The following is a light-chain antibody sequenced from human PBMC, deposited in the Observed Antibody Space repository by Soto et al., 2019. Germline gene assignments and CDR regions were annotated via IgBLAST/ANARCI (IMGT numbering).Light chain of an antibody. J-gene: IGLJ1*01. CDR3: QSYDSSLSAPCV. V-gene: IGLV2-14*02. Sequence: QSALTQPASVSGSPGQSITISCTGTSSDIGTYNLVSWYQHYPGKAPKLMIYEGIKRPSGVSNRFSGSKSGNTAFLTISGLQAEDEADYYCQSYDSSLSAPCVFGTGTKLTVL. CDR1: SSDIGTYNL. CDR2: EGI.